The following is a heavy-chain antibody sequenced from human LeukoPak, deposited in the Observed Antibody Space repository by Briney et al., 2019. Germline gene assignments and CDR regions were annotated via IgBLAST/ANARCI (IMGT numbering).Heavy chain of an antibody. J-gene: IGHJ4*02. D-gene: IGHD3-9*01. CDR2: ISSSSRFI. V-gene: IGHV3-21*01. Sequence: TGGSLRLSCAASGFTFNSYSMNWFRQAPGKGLEWVSSISSSSRFIYYADSVKGRFTISRDNSKNTLYLQMNSLRAEDTAVYSCANGPHYQILTGYYKVRSHLDYWGQGTLVTVSS. CDR1: GFTFNSYS. CDR3: ANGPHYQILTGYYKVRSHLDY.